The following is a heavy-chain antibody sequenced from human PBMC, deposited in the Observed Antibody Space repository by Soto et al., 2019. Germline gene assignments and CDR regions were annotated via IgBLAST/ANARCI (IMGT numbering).Heavy chain of an antibody. Sequence: EVPLVESGGGLVQPGGSLRLSCAASGFTFSSYSMNWVRQAPGKGLEWVSYISSSSSTIYYADSVKGLFTISRDNAKNSLYLQLNSLRDEDTDVYYCAREAGPYNWFDPWGQGTLVTVSS. CDR2: ISSSSSTI. V-gene: IGHV3-48*02. J-gene: IGHJ5*02. CDR3: AREAGPYNWFDP. CDR1: GFTFSSYS.